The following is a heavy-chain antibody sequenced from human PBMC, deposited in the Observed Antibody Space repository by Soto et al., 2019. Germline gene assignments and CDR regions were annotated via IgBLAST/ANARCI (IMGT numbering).Heavy chain of an antibody. CDR2: ISYAGDYK. D-gene: IGHD6-25*01. Sequence: QVHLVESGGGVVQPGGSLRLSCAASGFNFRGFTMHWVRQAPDKGLEWLSVISYAGDYKNYADSVRGRIPISRDNSKNTLFLQMNSLRPDDTAVYFCAREPWGYSGSAKHFDYWGQGSLVIVSS. CDR1: GFNFRGFT. J-gene: IGHJ4*02. CDR3: AREPWGYSGSAKHFDY. V-gene: IGHV3-30-3*01.